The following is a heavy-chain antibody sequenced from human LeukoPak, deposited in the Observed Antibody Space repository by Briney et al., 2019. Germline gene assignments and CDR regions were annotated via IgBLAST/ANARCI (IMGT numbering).Heavy chain of an antibody. V-gene: IGHV3-30*02. CDR3: ASLGSGYYDSSGYY. D-gene: IGHD3-22*01. CDR2: IRYDGSNK. CDR1: GFTFSSYG. Sequence: PGGSLRLSCAASGFTFSSYGMHWVRQAPGKGLEWVAFIRYDGSNKYYVDSVKGRFTISRDNSKNTLYLQMNSLRAEDTAVYYCASLGSGYYDSSGYYWGQGTLVTVSS. J-gene: IGHJ4*02.